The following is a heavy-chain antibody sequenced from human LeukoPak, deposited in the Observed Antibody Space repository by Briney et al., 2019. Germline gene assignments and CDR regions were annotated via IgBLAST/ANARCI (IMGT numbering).Heavy chain of an antibody. CDR3: AELGITMIGGV. D-gene: IGHD3-10*02. CDR1: GFTFNNYG. V-gene: IGHV3-30*02. CDR2: IRYDGSNT. J-gene: IGHJ6*04. Sequence: AGGSLRLSCAASGFTFNNYGMHWVRQAPGKGLEWLAFIRYDGSNTYYADSVKGRFTVSRDDSKNTLYLQMNSLRAEDTAVYYCAELGITMIGGVWGKGTTVTISS.